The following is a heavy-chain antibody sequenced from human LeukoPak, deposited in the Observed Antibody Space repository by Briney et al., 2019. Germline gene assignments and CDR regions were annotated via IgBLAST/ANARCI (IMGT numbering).Heavy chain of an antibody. J-gene: IGHJ4*02. Sequence: TGGSLRLSCAASGFTFSDYMSWIRQAPGKGLEWISYISTTGNTIYYADSVKGRFTISRDNTKSSLYLQMSSLRVEDTAIYYCARAAYYDSSGYYPTSDFDYWGQGTLVTVSS. CDR1: GFTFSDY. CDR3: ARAAYYDSSGYYPTSDFDY. CDR2: ISTTGNTI. V-gene: IGHV3-11*01. D-gene: IGHD3-22*01.